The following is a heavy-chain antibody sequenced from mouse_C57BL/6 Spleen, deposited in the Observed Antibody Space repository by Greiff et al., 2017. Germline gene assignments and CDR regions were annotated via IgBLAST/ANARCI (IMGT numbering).Heavy chain of an antibody. J-gene: IGHJ4*01. CDR1: GFSLTSYA. CDR2: IWTGGGT. V-gene: IGHV2-9-1*01. Sequence: VQVVESGPGLVAPSQSLSITCTVSGFSLTSYAISWVRQPPGKGLEWLGVIWTGGGTNYNSALKSRLSISKDNSKSQVFLKMNSLQTDDTARYYCARKGGVYYGSSLYAMDYWGQGTSVTVSS. CDR3: ARKGGVYYGSSLYAMDY. D-gene: IGHD1-1*01.